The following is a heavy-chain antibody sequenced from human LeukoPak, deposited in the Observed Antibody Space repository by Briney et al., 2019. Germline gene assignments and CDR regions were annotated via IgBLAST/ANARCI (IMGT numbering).Heavy chain of an antibody. D-gene: IGHD4-23*01. CDR1: GGSISSYY. CDR2: IYYSGST. Sequence: SETLSLTCTVSGGSISSYYWGWIRQPPGKGLEWIGSIYYSGSTYYNPSLKSRVTISVDTSKNQFSLKLSSVTAADTAVYYCARVATVVTHWFDPWGQGTLVTVSS. V-gene: IGHV4-39*07. J-gene: IGHJ5*02. CDR3: ARVATVVTHWFDP.